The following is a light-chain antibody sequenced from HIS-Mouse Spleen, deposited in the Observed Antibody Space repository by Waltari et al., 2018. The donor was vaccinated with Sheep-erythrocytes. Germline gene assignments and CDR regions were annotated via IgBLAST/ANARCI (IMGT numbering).Light chain of an antibody. CDR3: QQYYSTLT. J-gene: IGKJ4*01. Sequence: DIVMTQSPDSLAVCLGERATINCKSSQSVLYSSHNQNYLAGYPQKSGQRPKLLICWASTRESGVPDRYGGSGSGTDFTLTISSLQAEDVAVYYCQQYYSTLTFGGGTKVEIK. CDR1: QSVLYSSHNQNY. V-gene: IGKV4-1*01. CDR2: WAS.